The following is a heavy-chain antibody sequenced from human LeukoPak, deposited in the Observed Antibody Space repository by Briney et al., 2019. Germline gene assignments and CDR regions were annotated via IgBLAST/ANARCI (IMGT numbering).Heavy chain of an antibody. J-gene: IGHJ4*02. CDR3: ARGLKGFWSGYYLLQSPSFDY. V-gene: IGHV4-34*01. CDR1: GGSFSGYY. D-gene: IGHD3-3*01. CDR2: INHSGST. Sequence: PSETLSLTCAVYGGSFSGYYWSWIRQPPGKGLEWIGEINHSGSTNYNPSLKSRVTISVDTSKNQFSLKLSSVTAADTAVYYCARGLKGFWSGYYLLQSPSFDYWGQGTLVTVSS.